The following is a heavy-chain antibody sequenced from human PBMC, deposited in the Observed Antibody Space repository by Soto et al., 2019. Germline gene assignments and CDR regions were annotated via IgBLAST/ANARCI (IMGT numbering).Heavy chain of an antibody. V-gene: IGHV3-23*01. CDR1: GFTFSSYA. CDR2: ISGSGGST. D-gene: IGHD3-22*01. Sequence: GGSLRLSCAASGFTFSSYAMSWVRQAPGKGLEWVSAISGSGGSTYYADSVKGRFTISRDNSKNTLYLQMNSLRAEDTAVYYCAKGSPDYYDSSGYEKYYFDYWGQGTLVTVSS. J-gene: IGHJ4*02. CDR3: AKGSPDYYDSSGYEKYYFDY.